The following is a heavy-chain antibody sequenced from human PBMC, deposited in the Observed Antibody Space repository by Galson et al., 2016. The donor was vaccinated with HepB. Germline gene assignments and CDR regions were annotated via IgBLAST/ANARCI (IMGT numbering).Heavy chain of an antibody. CDR1: GGSFSGYY. CDR3: ARGANSFASGSYIAFDV. J-gene: IGHJ3*01. V-gene: IGHV4-34*01. CDR2: INHSGST. D-gene: IGHD1-26*01. Sequence: SETLSLTCGIYGGSFSGYYWSWIRQPTGKGLECIGEINHSGSTNYNPSLESRVTLSVETSKNQFSLKMSSVSAADTAVYYCARGANSFASGSYIAFDVWGQGTRVTVS.